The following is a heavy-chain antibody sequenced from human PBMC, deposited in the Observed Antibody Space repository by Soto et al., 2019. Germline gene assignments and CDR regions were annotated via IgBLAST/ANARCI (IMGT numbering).Heavy chain of an antibody. CDR1: GGSISSGGYS. D-gene: IGHD2-15*01. CDR2: IYHSGST. CDR3: ARARLGYCSGGSCPYSWFDP. J-gene: IGHJ5*02. V-gene: IGHV4-30-2*01. Sequence: PSETLSLTCAVSGGSISSGGYSWSWIRQPPGKGLEWIGYIYHSGSTYYNPSLKSRVTISVDRSKNQFSLKLSSVTAADTAVYYCARARLGYCSGGSCPYSWFDPWGQGALVTVSS.